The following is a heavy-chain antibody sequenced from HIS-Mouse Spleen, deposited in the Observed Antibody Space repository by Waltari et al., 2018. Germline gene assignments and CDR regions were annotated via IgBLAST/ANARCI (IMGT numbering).Heavy chain of an antibody. CDR2: ISWNSGSI. Sequence: EVQLVESGGGLVQPGRSLRLSCAASGFTLDDYAMHWVRQAPGKGLEWVSGISWNSGSIGYADSVKGRFTISRDNAKNSLYLQMNSLRAEDTALYYCAKDLGPDILTGYDAFDIWGQGTMVTVSS. D-gene: IGHD3-9*01. CDR1: GFTLDDYA. CDR3: AKDLGPDILTGYDAFDI. J-gene: IGHJ3*02. V-gene: IGHV3-9*01.